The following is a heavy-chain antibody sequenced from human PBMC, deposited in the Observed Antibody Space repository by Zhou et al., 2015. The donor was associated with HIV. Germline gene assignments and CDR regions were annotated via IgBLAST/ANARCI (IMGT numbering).Heavy chain of an antibody. CDR3: ARDRIKTTWEEGDAFDI. CDR1: GYTFTSYY. Sequence: QVQLVQSGAEVKKPGASVKVSCKASGYTFTSYYMHWVRQAPGQGLEWMGIINPSGGSTSYAQKFQGRVTMTRDTSTSTVYMELSSLRSEDTAVYYCARDRIKTTWEEGDAFDIWGQGDNGHRLF. V-gene: IGHV1-46*01. D-gene: IGHD1-26*01. J-gene: IGHJ3*02. CDR2: INPSGGST.